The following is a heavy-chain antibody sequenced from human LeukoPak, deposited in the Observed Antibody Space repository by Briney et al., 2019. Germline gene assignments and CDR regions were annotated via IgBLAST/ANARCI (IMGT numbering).Heavy chain of an antibody. D-gene: IGHD3-22*01. V-gene: IGHV3-15*01. Sequence: GGSLRLSCAASGFTFSNAWMSWVRQAPGKGLEWVGRIKSKTDGGTTDYTAPVNGRFSISRDDSLNTLYLQMNTPKAEDTAVYYCAKARIVVVPPADALDVWGQGTLVTVSS. CDR1: GFTFSNAW. J-gene: IGHJ3*01. CDR2: IKSKTDGGTT. CDR3: AKARIVVVPPADALDV.